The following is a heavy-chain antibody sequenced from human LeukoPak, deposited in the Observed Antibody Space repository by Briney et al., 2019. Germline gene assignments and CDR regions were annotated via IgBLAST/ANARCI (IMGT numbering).Heavy chain of an antibody. CDR3: AKEPPPLFGVDLFAY. V-gene: IGHV3-30*18. CDR2: ISYDGSNK. CDR1: GFTFSSYG. J-gene: IGHJ4*02. Sequence: PGGSLRLSCAASGFTFSSYGMHWVRQAPGKGLEWVAVISYDGSNKYYADSVKGRFTISRDNSKNTLYLQMNSLRAEDTAVYYCAKEPPPLFGVDLFAYWGQGALVTVSP. D-gene: IGHD3-3*01.